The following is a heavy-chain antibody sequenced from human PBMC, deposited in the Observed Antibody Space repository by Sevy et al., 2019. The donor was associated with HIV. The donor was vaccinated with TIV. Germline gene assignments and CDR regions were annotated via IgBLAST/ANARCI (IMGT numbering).Heavy chain of an antibody. V-gene: IGHV1-69*13. D-gene: IGHD3-10*01. CDR2: IIPIFGKG. CDR1: GGTFSGSV. Sequence: ASVKVSCKASGGTFSGSVVSWVRQAPGQGLEWMGDIIPIFGKGGNAQKYKGRLTITADVSTNRVYMELSSLTSEDTAVYFCASGAADAFDIWGQGTMVTVSS. CDR3: ASGAADAFDI. J-gene: IGHJ3*02.